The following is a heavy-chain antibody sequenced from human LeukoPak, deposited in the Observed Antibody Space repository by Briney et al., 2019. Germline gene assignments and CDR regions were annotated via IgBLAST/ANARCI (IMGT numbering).Heavy chain of an antibody. V-gene: IGHV3-66*02. CDR3: AKPRGGDAWAFDF. CDR1: GFTFNNYW. D-gene: IGHD1-14*01. CDR2: IYNDGIT. J-gene: IGHJ3*01. Sequence: PGGSLRLSCAASGFTFNNYWMHWVRQAPGKGLEWVSIIYNDGITYYADSMKGRFTISRDNSKNTLYLQMNSLRPEDTAVYYCAKPRGGDAWAFDFWGQGTMVTVSS.